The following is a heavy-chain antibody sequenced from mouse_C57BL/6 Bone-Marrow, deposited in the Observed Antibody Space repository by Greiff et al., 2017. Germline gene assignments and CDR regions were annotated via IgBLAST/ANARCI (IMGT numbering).Heavy chain of an antibody. CDR1: GYTFTSYW. J-gene: IGHJ2*01. Sequence: QVQLQQPGAELVKPGASVKVSCKASGYTFTSYWMHWVKQRPGQGLEWIGEIYPRSGNTYYNEKFKGKATLTADKSSSTAYMELRSLTSEDSAVYFCARSRGYDGYPYFDYWGQGTTLTVSS. CDR2: IYPRSGNT. D-gene: IGHD2-3*01. V-gene: IGHV1S81*02. CDR3: ARSRGYDGYPYFDY.